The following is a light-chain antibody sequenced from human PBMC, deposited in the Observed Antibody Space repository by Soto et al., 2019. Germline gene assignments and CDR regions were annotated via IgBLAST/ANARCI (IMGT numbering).Light chain of an antibody. CDR2: SAS. CDR1: QSIAGY. J-gene: IGKJ5*01. V-gene: IGKV1-39*01. CDR3: QQSFSVPIT. Sequence: DIQMTQSPSSLSASVGDRVTITCRASQSIAGYLSWYQQRPGKAPKFLIYSASSLQRGVASRFSGSGSGTDFSLTINGLQPEDFATYFCQQSFSVPITFGQGTRLEI.